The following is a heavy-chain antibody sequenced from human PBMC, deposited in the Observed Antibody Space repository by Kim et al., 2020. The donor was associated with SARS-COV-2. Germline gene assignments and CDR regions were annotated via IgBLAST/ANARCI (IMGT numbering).Heavy chain of an antibody. D-gene: IGHD5-18*01. J-gene: IGHJ6*02. CDR2: ISWNSGSI. CDR1: GFTFDDYA. CDR3: AKADTADYYGMDV. V-gene: IGHV3-9*01. Sequence: GGSLRLSCAASGFTFDDYAMHWVRQAPGKGLEWVSGISWNSGSIGYADSVKGRFTISRDNAKNSLYLPMNSLRAEDTALYYCAKADTADYYGMDVWGQGTTVTVSS.